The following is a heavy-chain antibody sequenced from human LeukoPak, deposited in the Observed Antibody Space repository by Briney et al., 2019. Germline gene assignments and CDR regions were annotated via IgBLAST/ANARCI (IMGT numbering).Heavy chain of an antibody. J-gene: IGHJ4*02. CDR1: GFTFSSYG. CDR2: IRYDGSNK. V-gene: IGHV3-30*02. Sequence: GGSLRLSCAASGFTFSSYGMHWVRQAPGKGREWVAFIRYDGSNKYYADSVKGRLTISRDNSKNTLYLHINTMRAKQTAVYYCANDRYGSGSYYSDYWGQGTLVTVSS. CDR3: ANDRYGSGSYYSDY. D-gene: IGHD3-10*01.